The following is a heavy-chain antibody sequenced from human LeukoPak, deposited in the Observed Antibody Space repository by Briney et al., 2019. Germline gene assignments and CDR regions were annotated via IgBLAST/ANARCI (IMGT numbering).Heavy chain of an antibody. CDR1: GFAFSSYG. Sequence: GGSLSLSCAVSGFAFSSYGMLCLRRAPGKGLVWVPRINSDGSSTSYADSVKGRFNISRDNAKNTLYLQMNSLRAEDTAVYYCARGARPAATYYYYYYMDVWLKGTTVTVSS. D-gene: IGHD2-2*01. J-gene: IGHJ6*03. CDR2: INSDGSST. CDR3: ARGARPAATYYYYYYMDV. V-gene: IGHV3-74*01.